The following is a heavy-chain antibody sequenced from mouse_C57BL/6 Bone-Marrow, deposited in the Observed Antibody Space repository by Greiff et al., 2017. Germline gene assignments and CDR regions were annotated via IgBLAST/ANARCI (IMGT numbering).Heavy chain of an antibody. CDR2: IYPRSGNT. J-gene: IGHJ4*01. D-gene: IGHD2-10*02. V-gene: IGHV1-81*01. Sequence: VQLQQSGAELARPGASVKLSCKASGYTFTSYGISWVKQRTGQGLEWIGEIYPRSGNTYYNEKFKGKATLTADKSSSTAYMELRSLTSEDAAVYFCAYGNYENAMDYWGQGTSVTVSS. CDR3: AYGNYENAMDY. CDR1: GYTFTSYG.